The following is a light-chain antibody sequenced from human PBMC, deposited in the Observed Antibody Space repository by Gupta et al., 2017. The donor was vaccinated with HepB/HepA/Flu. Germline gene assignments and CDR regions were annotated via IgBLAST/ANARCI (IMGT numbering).Light chain of an antibody. V-gene: IGKV4-1*01. CDR3: QQEDSTPSI. J-gene: IGKJ5*01. CDR1: QSVLYSSNNKNY. Sequence: DIVMTQSPDSLAVSLGERATINCKSSQSVLYSSNNKNYLAWYQQKPGQPPKLLIYWASTRESGVPDRFSGSGSGTDFTLTISSLQAEDVAVYYCQQEDSTPSIFGQGTLLDIK. CDR2: WAS.